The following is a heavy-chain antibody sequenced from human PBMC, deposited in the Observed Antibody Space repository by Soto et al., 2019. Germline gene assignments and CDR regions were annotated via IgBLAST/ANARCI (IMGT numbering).Heavy chain of an antibody. CDR2: IHYSGST. D-gene: IGHD2-15*01. J-gene: IGHJ4*02. CDR1: GGSVSGSN. V-gene: IGHV4-59*02. Sequence: XTLSLTCTVYGGSVSGSNWSWIRQTPGKVLEWVGYIHYSGSTNYTTSIKRRVTMSVDSAKKQFSLQLSSLTASDTAVYFCTKYRRTDAEGYSFDYWGQGVLVTVSS. CDR3: TKYRRTDAEGYSFDY.